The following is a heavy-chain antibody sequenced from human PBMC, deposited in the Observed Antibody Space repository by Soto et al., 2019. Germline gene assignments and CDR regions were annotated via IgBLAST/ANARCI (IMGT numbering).Heavy chain of an antibody. CDR2: ISYDGSNK. D-gene: IGHD2-15*01. CDR1: GFTFSSYA. CDR3: ARDHVVVVVAAIGYSGMDV. Sequence: PGGSLRLSCAASGFTFSSYAMHWVRQAPGKGLEWVAVISYDGSNKYYADSVKGRFTISRDNSKNTLYLQMNSLRADDTAVYYCARDHVVVVVAAIGYSGMDVWGKGTKVTVS. V-gene: IGHV3-30-3*01. J-gene: IGHJ6*04.